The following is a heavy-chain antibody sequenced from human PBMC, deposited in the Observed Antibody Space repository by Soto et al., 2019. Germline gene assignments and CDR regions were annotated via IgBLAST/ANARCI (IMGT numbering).Heavy chain of an antibody. V-gene: IGHV4-34*03. CDR3: TTSPLVSNWNPTGHGMDV. D-gene: IGHD1-20*01. CDR1: GGSFSGYY. CDR2: INHSGST. J-gene: IGHJ6*02. Sequence: SETLSLTCAVYGGSFSGYYWSWIRQPPGKGLEWIGEINHSGSTNYNPSLKSRVTISVDTSKNQFSLKLSSVTAEDTAVYYCTTSPLVSNWNPTGHGMDVWGQGTTVTVSS.